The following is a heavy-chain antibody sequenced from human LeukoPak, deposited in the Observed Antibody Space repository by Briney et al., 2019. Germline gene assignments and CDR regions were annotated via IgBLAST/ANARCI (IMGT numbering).Heavy chain of an antibody. CDR2: ISWNSGSI. CDR3: AKGAVTTSMDV. CDR1: GFTFDDYA. D-gene: IGHD1-1*01. Sequence: PGESLRLSCAASGFTFDDYAMHWVRQAPGKGLEWVSDISWNSGSIGYADSVKGRFTISRDNAKNSLYLQMNSLRAEDTALYYCAKGAVTTSMDVWGQGTTVTVSS. V-gene: IGHV3-9*01. J-gene: IGHJ6*02.